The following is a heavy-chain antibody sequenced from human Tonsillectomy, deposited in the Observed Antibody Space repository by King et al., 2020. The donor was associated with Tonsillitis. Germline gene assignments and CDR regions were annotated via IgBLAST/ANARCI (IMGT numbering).Heavy chain of an antibody. CDR1: GGSISSSSYL. D-gene: IGHD2-21*02. CDR3: AGRGGVTGPLDH. Sequence: LQLQESGPGLVKPSETLSLTCTVSGGSISSSSYLWDWIRQPPGKGLEWIGNIYYTGITYYNPSLKSRVTVSVDTSKNQFSLNLSSVTAADTAVYYCAGRGGVTGPLDHWGQGTLVTVSS. J-gene: IGHJ4*02. V-gene: IGHV4-39*01. CDR2: IYYTGIT.